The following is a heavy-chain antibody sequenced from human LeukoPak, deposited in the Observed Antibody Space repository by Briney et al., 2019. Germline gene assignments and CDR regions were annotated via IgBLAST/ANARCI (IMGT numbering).Heavy chain of an antibody. J-gene: IGHJ4*02. D-gene: IGHD6-13*01. V-gene: IGHV4-61*02. Sequence: SETLSLTCTVSGGSISSSSYYWSWIRQPAGKGLEWIGRIYTSGSTNYNPSLKSRVTMSVDTSKNQFSLKLSSVTAADTAVYYCARVGYSSSRWGQGTLVTVSS. CDR3: ARVGYSSSR. CDR1: GGSISSSSYY. CDR2: IYTSGST.